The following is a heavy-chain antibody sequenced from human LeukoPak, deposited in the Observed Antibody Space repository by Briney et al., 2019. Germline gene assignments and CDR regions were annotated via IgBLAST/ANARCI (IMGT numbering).Heavy chain of an antibody. J-gene: IGHJ4*02. V-gene: IGHV3-21*01. CDR2: ISGGSTYT. D-gene: IGHD3-10*01. Sequence: GGSLRLSCAASGFVLSSYAMNWVRQAPGKGLEWVSSISGGSTYTYYADSVKGRFTISRDNAENSLYLQMNSLRAEDTAVYYCARDRGDYYGYSGPAVLYYFDYWGQGTVVTVSS. CDR1: GFVLSSYA. CDR3: ARDRGDYYGYSGPAVLYYFDY.